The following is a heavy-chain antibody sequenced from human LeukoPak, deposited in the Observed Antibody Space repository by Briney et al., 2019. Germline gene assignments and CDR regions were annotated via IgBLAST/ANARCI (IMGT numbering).Heavy chain of an antibody. CDR1: GGSISTYY. CDR3: ARDRRYSGSYFPGAFDI. J-gene: IGHJ3*02. Sequence: SETLSLTCTVSGGSISTYYWSWIRQPPGKGLEWIGYIYYTGSTSYNPSLKSRVTISVDTSKNQFSLKLSSVTAADTAVYYCARDRRYSGSYFPGAFDIWGQGTMVTVSS. V-gene: IGHV4-59*12. CDR2: IYYTGST. D-gene: IGHD1-26*01.